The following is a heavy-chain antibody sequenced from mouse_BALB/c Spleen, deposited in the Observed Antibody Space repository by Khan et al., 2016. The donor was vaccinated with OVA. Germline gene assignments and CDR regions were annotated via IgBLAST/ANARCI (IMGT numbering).Heavy chain of an antibody. D-gene: IGHD1-2*01. CDR3: ARIPTFITTALDY. J-gene: IGHJ4*01. CDR2: FPNGGVNT. V-gene: IGHV5-12-2*01. CDR1: GFTFRSNT. Sequence: EVELVESGGGLVQPGGSLKLSCAASGFTFRSNTISWVPQTPEKSLEWVAYFPNGGVNTYYPNTLKGQFTFSRDNAKNTLYLQMSSRKSEDTAMYYCARIPTFITTALDYWGQGTSVTVSS.